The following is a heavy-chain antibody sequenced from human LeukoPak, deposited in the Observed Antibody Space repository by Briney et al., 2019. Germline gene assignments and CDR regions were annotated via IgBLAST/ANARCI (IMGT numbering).Heavy chain of an antibody. V-gene: IGHV1-8*01. CDR2: MNPTSGHT. D-gene: IGHD3-10*01. CDR1: GYTFTSYD. CDR3: ARSPVGVRKKHDF. J-gene: IGHJ4*02. Sequence: ASVKVSRKASGYTFTSYDINWVRQATGQGVECMGWMNPTSGHTGYAQKFQSRVTMTRDTSISTAYMELNSLTSEDTAVYYCARSPVGVRKKHDFWGQGTLVIVSS.